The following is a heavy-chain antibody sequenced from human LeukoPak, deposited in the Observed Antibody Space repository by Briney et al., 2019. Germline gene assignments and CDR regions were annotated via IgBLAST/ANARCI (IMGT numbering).Heavy chain of an antibody. J-gene: IGHJ4*02. Sequence: PGGSLRLSCAASGFTFSTYSFTWVRLAPGKGLEWVSYISSSSSTLYYADSVKGRFTISRDNAKNSLYLQMNSLRVEDTAVYYCASTITMVRGVIIPYYFDYWGQGTLVTVSS. CDR1: GFTFSTYS. CDR3: ASTITMVRGVIIPYYFDY. D-gene: IGHD3-10*01. CDR2: ISSSSSTL. V-gene: IGHV3-48*04.